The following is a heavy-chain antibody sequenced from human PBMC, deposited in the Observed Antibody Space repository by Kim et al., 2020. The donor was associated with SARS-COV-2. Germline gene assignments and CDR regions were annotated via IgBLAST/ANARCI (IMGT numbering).Heavy chain of an antibody. CDR1: GYTLTELS. D-gene: IGHD3-22*01. V-gene: IGHV1-24*01. Sequence: ASVKVSCKVSGYTLTELSMHWVRQAPGKGLEWMGGFDPEDGETIYAQKFQGRVTMTEDTSTDTAYMELSSLRSEDTAVYYCATISPITTMIVRLGWFDHWGQGTLVTVSS. CDR2: FDPEDGET. J-gene: IGHJ5*02. CDR3: ATISPITTMIVRLGWFDH.